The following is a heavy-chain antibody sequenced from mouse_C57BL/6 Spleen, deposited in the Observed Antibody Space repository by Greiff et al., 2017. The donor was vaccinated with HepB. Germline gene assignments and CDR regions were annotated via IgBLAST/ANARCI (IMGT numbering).Heavy chain of an antibody. CDR1: GYAFSSSW. D-gene: IGHD1-1*01. Sequence: QVQLQQSGPELVKPGASVKISCKASGYAFSSSWMNWVKQRPGKGLEWIGRIYPGDGDTNYNGKFKGKATLTADKSSSTAYMQPSSLTSEDSAVYFCARDGDYGSSPSWFAYWGQGTLVTVSA. J-gene: IGHJ3*01. CDR2: IYPGDGDT. CDR3: ARDGDYGSSPSWFAY. V-gene: IGHV1-82*01.